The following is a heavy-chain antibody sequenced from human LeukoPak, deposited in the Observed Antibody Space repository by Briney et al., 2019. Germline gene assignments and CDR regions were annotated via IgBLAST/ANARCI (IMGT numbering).Heavy chain of an antibody. V-gene: IGHV3-30-3*01. J-gene: IGHJ4*02. Sequence: GRSLRLSCAASGFTFSSYAMHWVRQAPGKGLEWVAVISYDGSNKYYADSVKGRFTISRDNSKNTLYPQMNSLRAEDTAVYYCARDLTDSSGWYRFDYWGQGTLVTVSS. D-gene: IGHD6-19*01. CDR2: ISYDGSNK. CDR3: ARDLTDSSGWYRFDY. CDR1: GFTFSSYA.